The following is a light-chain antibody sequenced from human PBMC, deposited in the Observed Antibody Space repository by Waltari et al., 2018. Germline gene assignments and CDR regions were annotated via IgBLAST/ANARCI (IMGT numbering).Light chain of an antibody. CDR1: QSALYSSNNKHY. Sequence: DIVMTQSPDSLSVSLGERATINCKSSQSALYSSNNKHYLAWYQQKPGQPPKLLIYWASTRESGVPDRFSGSGSGTDFTLTISSLQAEDVAVYYCQQYYSTPPTFGQGTKVEIK. J-gene: IGKJ1*01. V-gene: IGKV4-1*01. CDR2: WAS. CDR3: QQYYSTPPT.